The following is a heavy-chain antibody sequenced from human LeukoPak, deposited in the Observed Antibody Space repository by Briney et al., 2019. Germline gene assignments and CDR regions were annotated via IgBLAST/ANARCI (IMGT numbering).Heavy chain of an antibody. CDR2: INPNSGGT. CDR3: ARVPASARGYYFDY. Sequence: GASVKVSCKASGYTFTGYYMHWVRQAPGQGLEWMGWINPNSGGTNYAQKFQGRVTMTSDTSISTAYMELSRLRSDDTAVYYCARVPASARGYYFDYWGQGTLVTVSS. V-gene: IGHV1-2*02. CDR1: GYTFTGYY. J-gene: IGHJ4*02. D-gene: IGHD3-10*01.